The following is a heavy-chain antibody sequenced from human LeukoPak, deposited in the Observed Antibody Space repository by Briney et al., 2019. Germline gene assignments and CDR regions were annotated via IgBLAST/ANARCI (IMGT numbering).Heavy chain of an antibody. CDR3: ARHRGYYYYYMDV. CDR1: GGSFSGYY. J-gene: IGHJ6*03. CDR2: MYYSGST. Sequence: SETLSLTCAGYGGSFSGYYWSWIRQPPGKGLEWIWSMYYSGSTYYNPSLKSGVTISVDTSKNQFSLKLSSVTAADTAVYYCARHRGYYYYYMDVWGKGTTVTISS. V-gene: IGHV4-34*01.